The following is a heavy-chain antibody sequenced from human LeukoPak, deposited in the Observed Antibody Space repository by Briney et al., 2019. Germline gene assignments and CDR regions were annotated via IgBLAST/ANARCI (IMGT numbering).Heavy chain of an antibody. V-gene: IGHV4-4*07. J-gene: IGHJ6*03. CDR3: ARESLVASNYYMDV. CDR2: IYSSGSI. CDR1: GGSISGYY. D-gene: IGHD3-9*01. Sequence: PSETLSLTCSVSGGSISGYYWSWIRQPAGKGLEWIGRIYSSGSINYNPSLKSRATMSVDTSKNQFSLKLSSVTAADTAVYYCARESLVASNYYMDVWGRGATVIVSS.